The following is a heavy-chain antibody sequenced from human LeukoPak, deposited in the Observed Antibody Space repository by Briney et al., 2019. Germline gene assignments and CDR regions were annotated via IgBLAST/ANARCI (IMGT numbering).Heavy chain of an antibody. CDR2: LRSDGGSS. CDR1: GFTFSTYFW. D-gene: IGHD4-23*01. CDR3: VRDLDLGGYSSFVS. Sequence: GGSLRLSCAASGFTFSTYFWMHWVRQAPGKGLVWVSRLRSDGGSSAYADFVRGRFTISRDNARNTLYLQMNSLRAEDTAVYYCVRDLDLGGYSSFVSWGQGTLVTVSS. V-gene: IGHV3-74*01. J-gene: IGHJ4*02.